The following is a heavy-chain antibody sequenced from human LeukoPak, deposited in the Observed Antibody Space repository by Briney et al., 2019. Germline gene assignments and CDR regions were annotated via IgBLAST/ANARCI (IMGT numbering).Heavy chain of an antibody. D-gene: IGHD3-22*01. Sequence: GGSLRLSCAASGFTFSRNGMHWVRQVPGKGLEWVAFIRYDGSNEYYADSVKGRVSISRDNSRNTLYLQMISLRAEDTAVYYCARMWSYYYDSSGYKYYFDYWGQGTLVTVSS. CDR2: IRYDGSNE. CDR3: ARMWSYYYDSSGYKYYFDY. V-gene: IGHV3-30*02. J-gene: IGHJ4*02. CDR1: GFTFSRNG.